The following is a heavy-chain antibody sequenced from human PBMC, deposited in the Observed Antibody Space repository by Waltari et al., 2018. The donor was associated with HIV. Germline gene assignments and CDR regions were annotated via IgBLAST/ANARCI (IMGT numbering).Heavy chain of an antibody. D-gene: IGHD3-16*01. CDR3: ARSGIVRGRSYELLAF. CDR1: GYNFTSYT. CDR2: INSGNGNS. J-gene: IGHJ4*01. Sequence: QVLLVQSGTEVKKPGASVTISCKASGYNFTSYTVHWVRQAPGRGLEWLGWINSGNGNSRYSPGFQDRRTMTRDISASTSYFVLSGLTSDDTSVYFCARSGIVRGRSYELLAFWGQGT. V-gene: IGHV1-3*01.